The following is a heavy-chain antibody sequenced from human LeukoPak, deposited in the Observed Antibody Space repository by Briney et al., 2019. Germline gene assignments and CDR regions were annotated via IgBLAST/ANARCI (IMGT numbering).Heavy chain of an antibody. Sequence: SQTLSLTCSVPGGSMSSADFYWSWIRQPPGKGLEWIGYIHYGRSTYHNPSLMRRVTISKDTSKNQFSLRLSSVTAADAAVYYCDRGLRELAAAGTYYFDYWGQGTLVTVSS. J-gene: IGHJ4*02. V-gene: IGHV4-30-4*01. CDR3: DRGLRELAAAGTYYFDY. D-gene: IGHD6-13*01. CDR2: IHYGRST. CDR1: GGSMSSADFY.